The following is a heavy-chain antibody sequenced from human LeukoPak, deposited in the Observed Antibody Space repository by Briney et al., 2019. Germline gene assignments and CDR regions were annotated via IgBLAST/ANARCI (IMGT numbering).Heavy chain of an antibody. J-gene: IGHJ6*03. CDR2: IYYSGST. Sequence: SSETLSLTCTVSGGSISSYYWSWIRQPPGKGLEWIGYIYYSGSTKYNPSLKSRVTMSVDTSKNQFSLNLSSVTAADTAVYYCARVYYYYYYMDVWGNGTTVTVSS. CDR1: GGSISSYY. CDR3: ARVYYYYYYMDV. V-gene: IGHV4-59*01.